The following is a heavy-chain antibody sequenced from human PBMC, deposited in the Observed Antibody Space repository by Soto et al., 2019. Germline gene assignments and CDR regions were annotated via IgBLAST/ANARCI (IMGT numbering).Heavy chain of an antibody. CDR1: GGTFSRHA. D-gene: IGHD1-1*01. V-gene: IGHV1-69*12. CDR2: IIPIFGTA. J-gene: IGHJ4*02. CDR3: ARARETTEGGYFDY. Sequence: QVQLVQSGAEVKKPRSSVKVSCKASGGTFSRHAITWVRQAPGQGLEWMGGIIPIFGTANYAQKFQDRVTITADESTSTAYMELSSLRSEDTAVYYCARARETTEGGYFDYWGQGTLVTVSS.